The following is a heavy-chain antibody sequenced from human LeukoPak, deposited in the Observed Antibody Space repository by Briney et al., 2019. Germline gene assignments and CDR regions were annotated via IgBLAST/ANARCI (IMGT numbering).Heavy chain of an antibody. V-gene: IGHV3-23*01. D-gene: IGHD3-22*01. CDR2: INGSGSST. CDR1: GFTFSSYA. J-gene: IGHJ5*02. Sequence: GGSLRLSCAVSGFTFSSYAMSWVRQAPGKGLEWVSDINGSGSSTNYADSVKGRFTMSRDKSKNTLYLQMNSLRAEDTAVYYCAKYPNHYYDSSGYYVSWGQGTLVTVSS. CDR3: AKYPNHYYDSSGYYVS.